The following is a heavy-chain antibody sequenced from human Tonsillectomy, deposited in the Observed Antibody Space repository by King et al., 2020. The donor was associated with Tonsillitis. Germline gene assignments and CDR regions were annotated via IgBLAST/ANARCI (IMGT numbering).Heavy chain of an antibody. CDR2: IYYSGSA. Sequence: VPLQESGPGLVKPSETLSLTCTVSGGSISSYYWSWIRPPPGKGLEWIGFIYYSGSATYNPSLKSRVTISVDTSKNQFSLKLSSVTAADTAVYYCARDSSSSPPFYYYYMDVWGKGATVTVSS. J-gene: IGHJ6*03. CDR3: ARDSSSSPPFYYYYMDV. D-gene: IGHD6-6*01. V-gene: IGHV4-59*01. CDR1: GGSISSYY.